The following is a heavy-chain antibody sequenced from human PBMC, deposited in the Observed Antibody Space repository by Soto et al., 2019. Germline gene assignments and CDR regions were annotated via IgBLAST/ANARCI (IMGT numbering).Heavy chain of an antibody. CDR3: ATWHEREHAYDV. D-gene: IGHD1-1*01. J-gene: IGHJ3*01. CDR1: GLTVSGKKY. CDR2: LYDVDGS. Sequence: DVQLVESGGGLMQPGESLRLSCAASGLTVSGKKYVAWLRQAPGKGLEWVSALYDVDGSFYADSVKGRFTTSSDSSKTTVYLQMNGLRPDDTAVYSCATWHEREHAYDVWGQGTTVNVSS. V-gene: IGHV3-53*01.